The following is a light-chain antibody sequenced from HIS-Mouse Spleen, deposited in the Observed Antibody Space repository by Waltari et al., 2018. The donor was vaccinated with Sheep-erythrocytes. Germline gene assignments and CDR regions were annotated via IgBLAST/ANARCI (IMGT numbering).Light chain of an antibody. CDR2: DAS. CDR1: QDISNY. V-gene: IGKV1-33*01. J-gene: IGKJ4*01. Sequence: DIQMTQSPSSLSASVGDRVTITCQASQDISNYLNWYQQKPGKAPKLLIYDASNLETGVPSRFSGSGSWTEFTFTISSLQPEDIATYYCQQYDNLLTFGGGTKVEIK. CDR3: QQYDNLLT.